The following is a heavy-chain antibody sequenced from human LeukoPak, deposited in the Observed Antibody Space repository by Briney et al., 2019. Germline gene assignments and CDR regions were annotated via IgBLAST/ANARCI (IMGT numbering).Heavy chain of an antibody. Sequence: GGSLRLSCAASGFTFSSYAMNWVRQAPGKGLEWVSAVSAGDDTTYYADSVKGRFTISRANSKNTLYLQMNSLRAEDTAVYYCAKDMTSGDGYNNFDYWGQGTLVTVS. D-gene: IGHD5-24*01. CDR2: VSAGDDTT. J-gene: IGHJ4*02. CDR1: GFTFSSYA. CDR3: AKDMTSGDGYNNFDY. V-gene: IGHV3-23*01.